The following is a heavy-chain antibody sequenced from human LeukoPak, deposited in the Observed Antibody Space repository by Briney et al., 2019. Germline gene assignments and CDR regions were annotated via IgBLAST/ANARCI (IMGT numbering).Heavy chain of an antibody. CDR3: AGRVYYDSSTNYYQPFDI. V-gene: IGHV3-23*03. Sequence: GGSLRLSCAASGFTFSSYAMSWVRQAPGKGLEWVSVIYSGGSTYYADSVKGRFTISRDSSKNTLYLQMNNLRAEDTAIYYCAGRVYYDSSTNYYQPFDIWGQGTMVTVSS. CDR2: IYSGGST. CDR1: GFTFSSYA. J-gene: IGHJ3*02. D-gene: IGHD3-22*01.